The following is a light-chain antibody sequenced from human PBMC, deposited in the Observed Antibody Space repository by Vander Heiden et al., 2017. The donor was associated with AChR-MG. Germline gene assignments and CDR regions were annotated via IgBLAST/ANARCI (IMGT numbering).Light chain of an antibody. V-gene: IGLV2-23*01. J-gene: IGLJ2*01. CDR1: SSEVGSYKF. Sequence: QSALTQPASVSGSPGQSITISCTGTSSEVGSYKFVSWYQQHPGKAPKLIIDEGSKPPSGVANRFSGSKSGNTASLTISGLQAEDEANYYRCSNAGSVLFGGGTKLTVL. CDR2: EGS. CDR3: CSNAGSVL.